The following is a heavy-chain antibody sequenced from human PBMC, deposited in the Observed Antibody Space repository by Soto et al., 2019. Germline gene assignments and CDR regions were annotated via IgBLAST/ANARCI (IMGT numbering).Heavy chain of an antibody. CDR1: GFTFSDYY. D-gene: IGHD5-12*01. CDR2: ISSSGSTI. CDR3: AGRLGWLRNPGMDV. Sequence: GGSLRLSCAASGFTFSDYYMSWIRQAPGKGLEWVSYISSSGSTIYYADSVKGRFTISRDNAKNSLYLQMNSLRAEDTAVYYCAGRLGWLRNPGMDVWGKGTTVTVSS. V-gene: IGHV3-11*01. J-gene: IGHJ6*04.